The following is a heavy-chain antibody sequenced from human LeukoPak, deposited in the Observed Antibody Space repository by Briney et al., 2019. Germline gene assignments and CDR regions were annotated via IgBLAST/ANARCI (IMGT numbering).Heavy chain of an antibody. Sequence: PGGSLTLSCAASGFTFSSYAMSWVRQAQGKGLEWVSAISGSGGSTYYADSVKGRFTISRDNSKNTLYLQMNSLRAEDTAVYYCAKTRTRVYNWFDPWGQGTLVTVSS. V-gene: IGHV3-23*01. CDR3: AKTRTRVYNWFDP. CDR1: GFTFSSYA. D-gene: IGHD1-1*01. J-gene: IGHJ5*02. CDR2: ISGSGGST.